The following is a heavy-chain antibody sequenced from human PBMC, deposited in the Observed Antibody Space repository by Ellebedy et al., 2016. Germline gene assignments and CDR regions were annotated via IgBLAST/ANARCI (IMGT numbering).Heavy chain of an antibody. CDR1: GFTFSSYS. V-gene: IGHV3-21*05. CDR3: ARDDSSGWYWTHDWFDP. J-gene: IGHJ5*02. D-gene: IGHD6-19*01. CDR2: ISSSSSYI. Sequence: GESLKISXAASGFTFSSYSMNWVRQAPGKGLEWVSYISSSSSYIYYADSVKGRFTISRDNAKNSLYLQMNSLRAEDTAVYYCARDDSSGWYWTHDWFDPWGQGTLVTVSS.